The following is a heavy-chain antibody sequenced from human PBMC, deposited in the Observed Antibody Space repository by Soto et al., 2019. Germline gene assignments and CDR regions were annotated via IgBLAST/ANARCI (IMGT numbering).Heavy chain of an antibody. J-gene: IGHJ4*02. D-gene: IGHD4-17*01. CDR1: GYTFTSYG. V-gene: IGHV1-18*04. CDR2: ISAYNGNT. Sequence: ASVKVSCKASGYTFTSYGISRVRQAPGQGLEWMGWISAYNGNTNYAQKLQGRVTMTTDTSTSTAYMELRSLRSDDTAVYYCARVYGDLATLDLADYWGQGTLVTVSS. CDR3: ARVYGDLATLDLADY.